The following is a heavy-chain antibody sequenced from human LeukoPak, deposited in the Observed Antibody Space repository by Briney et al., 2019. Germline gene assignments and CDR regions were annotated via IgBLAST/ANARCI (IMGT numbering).Heavy chain of an antibody. CDR2: TSYDGSNK. V-gene: IGHV3-30*18. D-gene: IGHD6-19*01. Sequence: GGSLRLSCAASGFTFSSYGMHWVRQAPGKGLEWVAVTSYDGSNKYYADSVKGRFTISRDNSKNTLYLQMNSLRAEDTAVYYCAKSGGSGQTAFDYWGQGTLVTVSS. CDR3: AKSGGSGQTAFDY. CDR1: GFTFSSYG. J-gene: IGHJ4*02.